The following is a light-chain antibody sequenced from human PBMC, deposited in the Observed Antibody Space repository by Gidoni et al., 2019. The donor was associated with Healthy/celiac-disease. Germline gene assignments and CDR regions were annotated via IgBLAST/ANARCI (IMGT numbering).Light chain of an antibody. V-gene: IGKV3-20*01. CDR2: GAS. CDR1: QSVSSSY. Sequence: ESVLTQSPGTLSLSPGERATLSCRASQSVSSSYLAWYQQKPGQAPRLLLYGASSRATGIPDRFSGSGSGTDFTLTISSLEPEDFAVYYCQQYGSSPPFTFXPXTKVDIK. CDR3: QQYGSSPPFT. J-gene: IGKJ3*01.